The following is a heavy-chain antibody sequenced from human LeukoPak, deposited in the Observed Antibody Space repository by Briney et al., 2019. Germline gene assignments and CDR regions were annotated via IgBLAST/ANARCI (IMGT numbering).Heavy chain of an antibody. CDR2: ISSSSSYI. CDR3: ARDLWFGEPQGAFDI. V-gene: IGHV3-21*01. J-gene: IGHJ3*02. CDR1: GFTFSSYS. Sequence: GGSLRLSCAASGFTFSSYSMNWVRQAPGKGLEWVSSISSSSSYIYYADSVKGRFTISRDNAKNSLYLQMNSLRAEDTAVYYCARDLWFGEPQGAFDIWGQGTMVTVSS. D-gene: IGHD3-10*01.